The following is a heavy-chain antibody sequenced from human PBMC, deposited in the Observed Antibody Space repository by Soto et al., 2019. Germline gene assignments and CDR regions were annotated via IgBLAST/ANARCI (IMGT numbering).Heavy chain of an antibody. V-gene: IGHV1-69*02. Sequence: SVKVSCKASGGTFSSYTISWVRQAPGQGLEWKGRIIPILGIANYAQIFQGRVTFTVDKSTSTAYLELSSLRSEDTAVCYWARGQQLVDSWFDPWGQGTLVTVPS. D-gene: IGHD6-13*01. J-gene: IGHJ5*02. CDR2: IIPILGIA. CDR1: GGTFSSYT. CDR3: ARGQQLVDSWFDP.